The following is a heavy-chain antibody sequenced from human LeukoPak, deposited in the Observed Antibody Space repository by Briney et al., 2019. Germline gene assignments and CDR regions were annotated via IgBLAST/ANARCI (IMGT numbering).Heavy chain of an antibody. Sequence: GESLKISCKGSGYSFTSYWIGWVRQMPGKGLEWMGIIYPGDSDTRYSPSFQGHVTISADKSISTAYLQWSSLKASDTAMYYCARAGYFHGSGTHFDYWGQGTLVTVSS. D-gene: IGHD3-10*01. V-gene: IGHV5-51*01. CDR3: ARAGYFHGSGTHFDY. CDR2: IYPGDSDT. J-gene: IGHJ4*02. CDR1: GYSFTSYW.